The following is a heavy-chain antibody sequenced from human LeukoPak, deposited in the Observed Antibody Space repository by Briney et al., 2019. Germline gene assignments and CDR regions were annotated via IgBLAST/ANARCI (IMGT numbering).Heavy chain of an antibody. D-gene: IGHD5-18*01. CDR1: GYTLTELS. Sequence: ASVKVSCKVSGYTLTELSMHWVRQAPGKGLEWMGGFDPEDSETIYAQKFQGRVTMTGDTSTDTAYMELSSLRSEDTAVYYCATSDTAMVRDAFDIWGQGTMVTVSS. V-gene: IGHV1-24*01. CDR2: FDPEDSET. J-gene: IGHJ3*02. CDR3: ATSDTAMVRDAFDI.